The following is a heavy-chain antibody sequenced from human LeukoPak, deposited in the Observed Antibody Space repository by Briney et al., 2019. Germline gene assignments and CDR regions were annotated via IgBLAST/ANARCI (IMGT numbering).Heavy chain of an antibody. CDR3: VRDRGYSTFDY. CDR1: GFIFGHSW. D-gene: IGHD3-22*01. Sequence: GGSLRLSCAASGFIFGHSWMSWVRQAPGKGLEWVANINLDGSEINYLDSLTGRLTISRDNAKDSLYLQMNGLRAEDTAVYFCVRDRGYSTFDYWGQGTLVTVSS. V-gene: IGHV3-7*03. CDR2: INLDGSEI. J-gene: IGHJ4*02.